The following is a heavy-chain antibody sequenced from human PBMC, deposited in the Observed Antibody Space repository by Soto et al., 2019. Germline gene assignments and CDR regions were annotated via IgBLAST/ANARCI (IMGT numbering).Heavy chain of an antibody. Sequence: PGGSLRLSCAASGFTFSDYYMSWIRQAPGKGLEWVSYISSSGSTIYYADSVKGRFTISRDNAKNSLYLQMNSLRAEDTAVYYCARDRYRGYDDPIFDNWGQGTLVPVSS. CDR1: GFTFSDYY. J-gene: IGHJ4*02. V-gene: IGHV3-11*01. D-gene: IGHD5-12*01. CDR3: ARDRYRGYDDPIFDN. CDR2: ISSSGSTI.